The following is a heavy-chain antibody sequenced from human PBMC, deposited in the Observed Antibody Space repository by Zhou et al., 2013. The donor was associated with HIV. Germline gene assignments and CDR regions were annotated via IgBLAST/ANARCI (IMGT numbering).Heavy chain of an antibody. CDR3: ARARDALTSAQLLDS. V-gene: IGHV1-69*12. Sequence: QVQLVQSGAEVKKPGSSVRVSCKSSGGLFSQHYLSWVRQAPGQGFVVVGRNPPSFMVYQTTQRVTRADSALLPMTPRIPSTWNSTTLNTEDTGIYYCARARDALTSAQLLDSWGQGTLVTVSS. CDR1: GGLFSQHY. D-gene: IGHD1-1*01. J-gene: IGHJ4*02. CDR2: PPSFMVY.